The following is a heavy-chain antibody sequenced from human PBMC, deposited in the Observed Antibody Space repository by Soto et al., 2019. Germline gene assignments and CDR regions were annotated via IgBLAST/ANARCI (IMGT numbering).Heavy chain of an antibody. J-gene: IGHJ6*02. CDR1: GFTFSSYS. CDR2: ISSSSSTI. CDR3: ARDRSRGTIFGVVIDYGMDV. Sequence: PGGSLRLSCAAFGFTFSSYSMNWVRQAPGKGLELVSYISSSSSTIYYADSVKGRFTISRDNAKNSLYLQMKSMRDEDTAVYYCARDRSRGTIFGVVIDYGMDVWGQGTTVTVSS. V-gene: IGHV3-48*02. D-gene: IGHD3-3*01.